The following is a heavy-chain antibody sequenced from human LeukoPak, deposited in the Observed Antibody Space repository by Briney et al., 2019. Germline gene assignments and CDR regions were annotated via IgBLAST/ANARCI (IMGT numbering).Heavy chain of an antibody. J-gene: IGHJ4*02. Sequence: GGSLRLSCAASGFPFTSYSMNWVRQTPGKGLEWLSYIDSSSSTIYFGESVKGRFTISRDNAQNSLYLQMNSLRDEDTAVYYCARVPYISGSFDYWGQGTLVSVSS. CDR2: IDSSSSTI. CDR3: ARVPYISGSFDY. V-gene: IGHV3-48*02. CDR1: GFPFTSYS. D-gene: IGHD3-10*01.